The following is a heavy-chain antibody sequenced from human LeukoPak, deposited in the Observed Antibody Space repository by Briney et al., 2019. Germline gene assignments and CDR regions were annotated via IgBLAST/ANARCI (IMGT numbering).Heavy chain of an antibody. CDR2: VYYDGNT. CDR1: GGPIKGGGYY. Sequence: ASKTLSFTCSAPGGPIKGGGYYWGGIRQAPGKGLEWIGSVYYDGNTYYNPNPSLKSRATVSMDTSRNQFSLKLRSVTAADTAVYYCTKDSGHHRTDCWGQGTLVTVSS. J-gene: IGHJ4*02. CDR3: TKDSGHHRTDC. D-gene: IGHD1-26*01. V-gene: IGHV4-39*02.